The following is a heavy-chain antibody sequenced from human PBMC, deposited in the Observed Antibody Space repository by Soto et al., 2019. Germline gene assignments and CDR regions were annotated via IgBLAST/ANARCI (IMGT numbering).Heavy chain of an antibody. D-gene: IGHD3-22*01. V-gene: IGHV3-66*01. CDR3: AREDESSGYYRFAFDI. J-gene: IGHJ3*02. CDR2: IYSGGST. CDR1: GFTVSSNY. Sequence: EVQLVESGGGLVQPGGSLRLSCAASGFTVSSNYMSWVRQAPGKGLEWVSVIYSGGSTYYADSVKGRLTISRDNSWNTLYLQMNGLRAEDTAVYYCAREDESSGYYRFAFDIWGQGTMVTVSS.